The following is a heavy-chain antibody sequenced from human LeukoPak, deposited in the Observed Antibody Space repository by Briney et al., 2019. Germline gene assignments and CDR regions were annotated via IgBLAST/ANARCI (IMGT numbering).Heavy chain of an antibody. V-gene: IGHV4-38-2*02. CDR1: GYSISSGYY. Sequence: PSETLSLTCTVSGYSISSGYYWSWIRQPPGKGLEWIGYIYHSGSTYYNPSLKSRVTISVDTSKNQFSLKLSSVTAADTAVYYCARRAIWSGYYDYWGQGTLVTVSS. J-gene: IGHJ4*02. CDR2: IYHSGST. D-gene: IGHD3-3*01. CDR3: ARRAIWSGYYDY.